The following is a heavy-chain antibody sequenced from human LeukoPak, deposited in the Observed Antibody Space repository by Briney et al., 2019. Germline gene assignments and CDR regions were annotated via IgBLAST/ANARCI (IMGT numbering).Heavy chain of an antibody. J-gene: IGHJ4*02. D-gene: IGHD2-2*03. V-gene: IGHV3-48*02. CDR3: ASGSGH. CDR2: ISSSGSAK. Sequence: GGSLRLSCAASGFTFSSYGLNWVRQAPGKGLEWVSHISSSGSAKYYADSVKGRFTISRDNAKNSLYLQMNSLRDEDTAVFYCASGSGHWGQGTLVTVSS. CDR1: GFTFSSYG.